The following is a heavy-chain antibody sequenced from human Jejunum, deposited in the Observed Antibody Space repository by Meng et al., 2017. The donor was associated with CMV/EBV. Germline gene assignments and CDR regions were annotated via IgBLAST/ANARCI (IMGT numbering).Heavy chain of an antibody. J-gene: IGHJ6*02. D-gene: IGHD2-2*01. CDR1: AFTVSGNS. Sequence: SAFTVSGNSFSWVRQAPGKGLEWVSIIYSGGTAYYADSVKRRFTISRDNSKNALSLQMGSLRAEDTAVYYCARQTVVAGSYYGMDVWGQGTTVTVSS. CDR2: IYSGGTA. V-gene: IGHV3-66*02. CDR3: ARQTVVAGSYYGMDV.